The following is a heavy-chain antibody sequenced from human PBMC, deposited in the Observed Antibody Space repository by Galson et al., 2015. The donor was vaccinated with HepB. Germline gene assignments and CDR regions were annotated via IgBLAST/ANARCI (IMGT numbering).Heavy chain of an antibody. J-gene: IGHJ5*02. CDR2: VAYHGGND. CDR3: AREFGIVPAALGLKNWFDP. D-gene: IGHD2-2*01. V-gene: IGHV3-30-3*01. Sequence: SLRLSCAASGFTFDNYAMHWIRQAPGEGLEWVAVVAYHGGNDHYADSVRGRFTTSRDNSKNTVYLQMNNLTTADTAVYYCAREFGIVPAALGLKNWFDPWGQGTRVTVSS. CDR1: GFTFDNYA.